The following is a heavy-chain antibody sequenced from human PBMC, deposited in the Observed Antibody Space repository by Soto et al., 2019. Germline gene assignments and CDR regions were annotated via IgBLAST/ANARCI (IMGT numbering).Heavy chain of an antibody. CDR3: AKGLVSYYFDY. J-gene: IGHJ4*02. Sequence: GGSLRLSCAASGFTFSSYGMHWARQAPGKGLEWVAVISYDGSNKYYADSVKGRFTISRDNSKNTLYLQMNSLRAEDTAVYYCAKGLVSYYFDYWGQGTLVTVSS. D-gene: IGHD3-10*01. V-gene: IGHV3-30*18. CDR1: GFTFSSYG. CDR2: ISYDGSNK.